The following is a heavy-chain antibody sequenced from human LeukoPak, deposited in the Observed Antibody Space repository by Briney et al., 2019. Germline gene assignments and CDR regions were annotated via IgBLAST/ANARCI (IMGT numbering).Heavy chain of an antibody. CDR2: ISGSSSST. J-gene: IGHJ4*02. D-gene: IGHD6-19*01. CDR1: GFTFSSYA. V-gene: IGHV3-23*01. Sequence: GGSLRLSCAASGFTFSSYAMSWVRQAPGKGREWVSTISGSSSSTYYAESVKGRFTISRDNSKNTLYLQMNSLRAEDTAVYYCAKAPDNLSGWFDYWGQGTLVTVSS. CDR3: AKAPDNLSGWFDY.